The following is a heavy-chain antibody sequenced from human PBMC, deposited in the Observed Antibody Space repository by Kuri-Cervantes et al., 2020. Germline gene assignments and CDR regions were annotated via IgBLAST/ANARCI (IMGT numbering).Heavy chain of an antibody. CDR1: GFTFTSYA. J-gene: IGHJ5*02. V-gene: IGHV3-23*01. D-gene: IGHD3-3*01. CDR2: ISGSGGST. CDR3: AKDLISRFNWFDA. Sequence: GESLKISCAASGFTFTSYAMSWVRQAPGKGLEWVSAISGSGGSTYYADSVKGRFTISRDNSKNTLYLQMNSLRAEDTTVYYCAKDLISRFNWFDAWGQGTPVTVSS.